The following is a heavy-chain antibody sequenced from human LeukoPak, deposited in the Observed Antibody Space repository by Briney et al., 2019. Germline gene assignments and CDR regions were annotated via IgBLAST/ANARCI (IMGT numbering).Heavy chain of an antibody. Sequence: GGSLRLSCAASGFTFSSYAMSWVRQAPGKGLEWVSGISWNSGSIGYADSVKGRFTISRDNAKNSLYLQMNSLRAEDTALYYCAKDVGYSSGNYYFDYWGQGTLVTVSS. CDR3: AKDVGYSSGNYYFDY. J-gene: IGHJ4*02. CDR1: GFTFSSYA. CDR2: ISWNSGSI. V-gene: IGHV3-9*01. D-gene: IGHD6-19*01.